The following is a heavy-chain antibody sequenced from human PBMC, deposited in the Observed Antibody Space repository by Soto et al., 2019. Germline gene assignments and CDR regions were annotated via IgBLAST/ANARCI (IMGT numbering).Heavy chain of an antibody. CDR3: ARLYCSSTSCTTAGWFDP. CDR2: IYPGDSDT. CDR1: GYSFTSYW. D-gene: IGHD2-2*01. Sequence: PGESLKISCKGSGYSFTSYWIGWVRQMPGKGLEWMGIIYPGDSDTRYSPSFQGQVTISADKSISTAYLQWSSLKASDTAMYYWARLYCSSTSCTTAGWFDPWGQGTLVTVSS. V-gene: IGHV5-51*01. J-gene: IGHJ5*02.